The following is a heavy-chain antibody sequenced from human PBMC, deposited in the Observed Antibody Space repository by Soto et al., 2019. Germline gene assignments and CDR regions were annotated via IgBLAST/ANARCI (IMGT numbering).Heavy chain of an antibody. CDR1: GYTFTKYG. J-gene: IGHJ6*02. V-gene: IGHV1-18*01. CDR2: ISAYNGNT. CDR3: ARDLPEMATTKVIYGMDV. D-gene: IGHD5-12*01. Sequence: ASVKVSCKASGYTFTKYGIIWVRQAPGQGLEWMGWISAYNGNTNHAQNLQGRVTMTTDTSTSTAYMELSSLRSEDTAVYYCARDLPEMATTKVIYGMDVWGQGTTVTVSS.